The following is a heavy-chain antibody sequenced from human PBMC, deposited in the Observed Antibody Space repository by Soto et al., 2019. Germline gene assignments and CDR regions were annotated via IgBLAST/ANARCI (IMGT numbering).Heavy chain of an antibody. CDR2: ISSSSSYI. J-gene: IGHJ5*02. D-gene: IGHD6-13*01. Sequence: GGSLRLSCAASGFTFSSYSMNWVRQAPGKGLEWVSSISSSSSYIYYADSVKGRFTISRDNAKNSLYLQMNSLRAEDTAVYYCARDDRIAAAANWFDPWGQGTLVTVSS. CDR3: ARDDRIAAAANWFDP. CDR1: GFTFSSYS. V-gene: IGHV3-21*01.